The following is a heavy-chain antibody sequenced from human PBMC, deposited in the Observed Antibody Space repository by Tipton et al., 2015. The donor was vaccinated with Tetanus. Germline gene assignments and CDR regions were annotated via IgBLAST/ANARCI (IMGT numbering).Heavy chain of an antibody. Sequence: QLVQSGAEVKKPGESLKISCKGSGYSFTSYWIGWVRQMPGKGLEWMGIIYPGDSDTRYSPSFQGQVTISADKSISTAYLQWSSLKASDTAMYYCARLGTESTVVTTYYYYGMDVWGQGTTVTVSS. D-gene: IGHD4-23*01. V-gene: IGHV5-51*01. CDR2: IYPGDSDT. CDR1: GYSFTSYW. CDR3: ARLGTESTVVTTYYYYGMDV. J-gene: IGHJ6*02.